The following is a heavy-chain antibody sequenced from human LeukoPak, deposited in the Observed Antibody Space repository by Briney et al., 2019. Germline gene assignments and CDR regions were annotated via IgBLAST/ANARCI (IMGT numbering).Heavy chain of an antibody. CDR2: NYYNEST. CDR1: GGPMSSRSYY. J-gene: IGHJ5*02. Sequence: SETLSLTCTVSGGPMSSRSYYWGWIRQSPGKGLEWIGSNYYNESTYYNPSFKSRVTISVDTSKNQFSLKLSSVTAADTAVYYCARRHCSGGSCYLRLNWFDPWGQGTLVTVSS. CDR3: ARRHCSGGSCYLRLNWFDP. V-gene: IGHV4-39*07. D-gene: IGHD2-15*01.